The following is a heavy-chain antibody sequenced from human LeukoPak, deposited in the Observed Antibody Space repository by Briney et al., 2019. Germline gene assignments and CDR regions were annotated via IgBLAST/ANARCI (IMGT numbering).Heavy chain of an antibody. Sequence: ASVKVSCKASGYTFTKYGITWVRQAPGQGLEWMGWISTYNGNPNYAQTLQGRVTMTTDTSTSTAYMELGSLRSDDTAVYYCARGDSWFDPWGQGTLVTVSS. CDR3: ARGDSWFDP. CDR1: GYTFTKYG. D-gene: IGHD3-16*01. V-gene: IGHV1-18*01. CDR2: ISTYNGNP. J-gene: IGHJ5*02.